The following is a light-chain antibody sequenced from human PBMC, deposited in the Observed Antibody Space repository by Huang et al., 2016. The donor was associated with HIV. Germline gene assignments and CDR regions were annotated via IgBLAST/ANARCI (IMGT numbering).Light chain of an antibody. V-gene: IGKV1-8*01. CDR2: AAS. Sequence: AIRITQSPSSLSASTGDRVTITCRANQDISDYLAWYHQKPGKAPKPLIYAASTLQSGVPSGFSGRGSGTEVTLTISCLQSEDFATYYCQQYSSYPWTFGQGTKVEIK. J-gene: IGKJ1*01. CDR1: QDISDY. CDR3: QQYSSYPWT.